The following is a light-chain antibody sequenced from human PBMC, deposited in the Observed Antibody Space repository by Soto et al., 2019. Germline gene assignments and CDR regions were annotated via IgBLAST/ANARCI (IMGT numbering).Light chain of an antibody. CDR2: GAS. CDR1: QSLSNN. CDR3: QQYNYWPPYT. Sequence: EIVMTQSPATLSVSPGERATLSCRASQSLSNNLAWYQQKPGQAPRLLIYGASTMATGIPARFSGSGSGTEFTLTISSLQSGDFAVYYCQQYNYWPPYTFGQGTKVEIK. V-gene: IGKV3-15*01. J-gene: IGKJ2*01.